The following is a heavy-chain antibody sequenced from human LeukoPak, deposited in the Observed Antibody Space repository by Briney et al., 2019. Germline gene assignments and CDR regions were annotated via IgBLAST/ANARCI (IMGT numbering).Heavy chain of an antibody. J-gene: IGHJ6*02. V-gene: IGHV2-70*11. CDR1: GFSLSTSGMC. D-gene: IGHD1-1*01. CDR2: IDWDDDK. Sequence: SGPALVKPTQTLTLTCTFSGFSLSTSGMCVSWIRQPPGKALEWLARIDWDDDKYYSTSLKTRLTISKDTSKNPVVLTMTNMDPVDTATYYCARTKTGTGRYYYYGMDVWGQGTTVTVSS. CDR3: ARTKTGTGRYYYYGMDV.